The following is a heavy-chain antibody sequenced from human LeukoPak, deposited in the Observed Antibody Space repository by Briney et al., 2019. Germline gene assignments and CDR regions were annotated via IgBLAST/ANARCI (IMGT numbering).Heavy chain of an antibody. CDR1: GYSISSGYY. Sequence: SETLSLTCTVSGYSISSGYYWGWIRQPPGKGLGWIGSIYHSGSTYYNPSLKSRVTTSVDTSKNEFSLNLSSVTAADTAVYYCARAGTNLGDYDYWGQGTLVTVSS. D-gene: IGHD4-17*01. CDR2: IYHSGST. J-gene: IGHJ4*02. V-gene: IGHV4-38-2*02. CDR3: ARAGTNLGDYDY.